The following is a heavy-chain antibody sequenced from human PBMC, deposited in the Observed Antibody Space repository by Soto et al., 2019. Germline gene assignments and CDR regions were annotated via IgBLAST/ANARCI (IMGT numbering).Heavy chain of an antibody. V-gene: IGHV1-69*06. CDR2: LVPVFCTA. Sequence: QGQLVQSGAEVKKPGSSVKFSCKASGGTFSSLAISWVRQAPGQGLEWMGGLVPVFCTANYAQKFQDRVTIAADKSTSTSYMQLSSLRSEDTAVYYCSRSPGVLDYWGQGTLVTVSS. CDR1: GGTFSSLA. CDR3: SRSPGVLDY. D-gene: IGHD2-8*01. J-gene: IGHJ4*02.